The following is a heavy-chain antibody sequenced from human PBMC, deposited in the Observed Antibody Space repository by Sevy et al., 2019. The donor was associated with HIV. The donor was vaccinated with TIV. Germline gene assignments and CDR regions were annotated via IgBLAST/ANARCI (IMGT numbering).Heavy chain of an antibody. D-gene: IGHD6-25*01. V-gene: IGHV3-30*18. CDR3: AKDSHPDITATGSNWFDS. CDR2: ISYGGNHR. Sequence: GGSLRLSCVASGFVFRDYGMHWVRQAPGKGLEWVAVISYGGNHRYYADSVRDRFTISRDNFKNTVFLEMNSLTVEDTAVYYCAKDSHPDITATGSNWFDSWGQGSRVTVSS. J-gene: IGHJ5*01. CDR1: GFVFRDYG.